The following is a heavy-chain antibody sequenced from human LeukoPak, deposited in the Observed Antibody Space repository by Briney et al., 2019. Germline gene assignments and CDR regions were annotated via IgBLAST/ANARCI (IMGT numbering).Heavy chain of an antibody. V-gene: IGHV4-30-4*01. J-gene: IGHJ5*02. Sequence: SEILSLTCTVSGGSISSGDYYWSWIRQPPGKGLEWIGYIYYSGSTYYNPSLKSRVTIPVDTSKNQFSLKLSSVTAADTAVYYCARGRGSIVVVPAAMSANNWFDPWGQGTLVTVSS. CDR3: ARGRGSIVVVPAAMSANNWFDP. D-gene: IGHD2-2*01. CDR1: GGSISSGDYY. CDR2: IYYSGST.